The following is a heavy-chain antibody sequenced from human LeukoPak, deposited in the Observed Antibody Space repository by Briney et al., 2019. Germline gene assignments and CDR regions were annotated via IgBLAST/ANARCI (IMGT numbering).Heavy chain of an antibody. CDR2: IHPGDSDT. Sequence: GESLKISCKASGYSFSNYWIGWVRQMPGKGLEWMGIIHPGDSDTRYSPSFQGQVTISADKSISTAYLQWSSLKASDTAMYYCARPSNSGYDYWGQGALVTVSS. V-gene: IGHV5-51*01. D-gene: IGHD5-12*01. CDR3: ARPSNSGYDY. CDR1: GYSFSNYW. J-gene: IGHJ4*02.